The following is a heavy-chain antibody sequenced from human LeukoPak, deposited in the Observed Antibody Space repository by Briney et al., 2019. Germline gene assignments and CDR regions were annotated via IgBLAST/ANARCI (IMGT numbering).Heavy chain of an antibody. CDR1: SGSISSSNYY. V-gene: IGHV4-61*02. CDR3: ARDGCGGSCFHYYYYYMDV. CDR2: ISTIGST. Sequence: SETLSLTCTVSSGSISSSNYYWSWIRQPAGRGLEWIGRISTIGSTNYNPSLNSRITISIDTSKNQFSLKLSSVSAADTAVYYCARDGCGGSCFHYYYYYMDVWGKGTTVTISS. J-gene: IGHJ6*03. D-gene: IGHD2-15*01.